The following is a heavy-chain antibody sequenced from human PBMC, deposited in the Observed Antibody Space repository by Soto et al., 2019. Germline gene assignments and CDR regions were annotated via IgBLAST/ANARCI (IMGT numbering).Heavy chain of an antibody. V-gene: IGHV3-23*01. CDR2: ISGSGGST. Sequence: EVQLLESGGGLVQPGGSLRLSCVASGFTFSSYAMRWVRQAPVKGLEWVSAISGSGGSTYYADSVKGRFTISRDNSTNTLYLQMNTLIAEDTAVYYCARRGSGSDYDYWGQGTLVTVSS. CDR1: GFTFSSYA. J-gene: IGHJ4*02. D-gene: IGHD1-26*01. CDR3: ARRGSGSDYDY.